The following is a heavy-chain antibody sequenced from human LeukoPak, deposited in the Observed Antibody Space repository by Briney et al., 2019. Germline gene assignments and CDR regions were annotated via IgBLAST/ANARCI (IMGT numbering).Heavy chain of an antibody. CDR2: IYYSGST. CDR1: GGSISSYY. V-gene: IGHV4-59*01. D-gene: IGHD3-22*01. Sequence: SETLSLTCTVSGGSISSYYWSWIRQPPGKGLEWIGYIYYSGSTNYNPSLKSRVTISVDTSKNQFSLKLSSVTAADTAVYYCAREGIMYYYDSSAQDAFDIWGQGTMVTVSS. J-gene: IGHJ3*02. CDR3: AREGIMYYYDSSAQDAFDI.